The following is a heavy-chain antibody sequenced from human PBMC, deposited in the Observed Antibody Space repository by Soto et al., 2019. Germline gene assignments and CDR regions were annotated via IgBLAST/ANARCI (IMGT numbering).Heavy chain of an antibody. CDR1: GVDSNKDW. CDR2: IKGNIDGATT. Sequence: VKLVESGGGSAKPGESLRLSCALSGVDSNKDWLSWVRQAPGKGLEWVGRIKGNIDGATTDYAPPVNGRFNVFRDDSKNTLYLQMNSLKAEDSAMYFCVKESCYDTSGPDQGVFDVWGQGTMLAV. D-gene: IGHD3-22*01. CDR3: VKESCYDTSGPDQGVFDV. J-gene: IGHJ3*01. V-gene: IGHV3-15*01.